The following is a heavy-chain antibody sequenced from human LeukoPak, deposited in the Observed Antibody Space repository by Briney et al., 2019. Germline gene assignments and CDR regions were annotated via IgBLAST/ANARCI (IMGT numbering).Heavy chain of an antibody. CDR3: ARSVDSSAPSPFDY. J-gene: IGHJ4*02. Sequence: GASLKISCKSSGSRFTTYWIGWVRQMPGKGLECMGIIYPGDSDTRYSPSFQGQVTISVDKSISTAYLQWSSPTASDTAIYYCARSVDSSAPSPFDYWGQGTLVTVSS. CDR2: IYPGDSDT. D-gene: IGHD3-22*01. V-gene: IGHV5-51*01. CDR1: GSRFTTYW.